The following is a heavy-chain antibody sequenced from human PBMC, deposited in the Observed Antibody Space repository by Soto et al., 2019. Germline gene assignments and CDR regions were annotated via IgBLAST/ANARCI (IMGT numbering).Heavy chain of an antibody. CDR1: GYSISSGYY. Sequence: SETLCLTCAVSGYSISSGYYWGWIRQPPGKGLEGIGSIYHSGSTYYNPSLKSRVTISXXXXXXQXSXKXXXVTAXDTAVYYCARDPYYDSSAPGDVWGQGTTVTVSS. V-gene: IGHV4-38-2*02. CDR3: ARDPYYDSSAPGDV. J-gene: IGHJ6*02. CDR2: IYHSGST. D-gene: IGHD3-22*01.